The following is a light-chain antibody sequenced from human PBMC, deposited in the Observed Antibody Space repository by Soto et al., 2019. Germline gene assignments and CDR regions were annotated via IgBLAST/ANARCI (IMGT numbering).Light chain of an antibody. CDR3: QQYCSAPLLT. CDR2: GAS. J-gene: IGKJ3*01. Sequence: DIVMTQSPSTLSLSPGERATLTCRASQSVSSSYLSWYQQKAGQAPRLLIYGASCRAAGGPDRFSGSGSGTAFFPTISSLEHDDFSVYYCQQYCSAPLLTFGPGTKVDIK. CDR1: QSVSSSY. V-gene: IGKV3-20*01.